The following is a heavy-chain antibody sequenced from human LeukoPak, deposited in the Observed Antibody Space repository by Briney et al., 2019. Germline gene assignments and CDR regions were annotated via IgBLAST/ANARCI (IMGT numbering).Heavy chain of an antibody. J-gene: IGHJ4*02. V-gene: IGHV3-33*01. D-gene: IGHD5-18*01. CDR2: IWYDGSNK. Sequence: GSLRLSCAASGFTFSSYGMHWVRQAPGKGLEWVAVIWYDGSNKYYADSVKGRFTISRDNSKNTLYLQMNSLRAEDTAVYYCARDVAAMGLNYFDYWGQGTLVTVSS. CDR1: GFTFSSYG. CDR3: ARDVAAMGLNYFDY.